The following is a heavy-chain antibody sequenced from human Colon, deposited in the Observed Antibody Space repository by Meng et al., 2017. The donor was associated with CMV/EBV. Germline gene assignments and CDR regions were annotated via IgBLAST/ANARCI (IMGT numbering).Heavy chain of an antibody. Sequence: TFNHYGIAWVRQDPGQGLEWMGWINVKDGNTNYAENFQGRVTITTDTSTSTAYLDLRSLRSDDTAVYFCARSLGYCSSGTCYTNWFDPWGQGTLVTVSS. CDR3: ARSLGYCSSGTCYTNWFDP. V-gene: IGHV1-18*01. CDR2: INVKDGNT. D-gene: IGHD2-15*01. CDR1: TFNHYG. J-gene: IGHJ5*02.